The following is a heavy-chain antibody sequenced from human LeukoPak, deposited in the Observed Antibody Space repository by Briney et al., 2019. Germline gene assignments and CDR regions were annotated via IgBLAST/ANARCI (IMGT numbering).Heavy chain of an antibody. Sequence: PSETLSLTCTVSDGSVSSVGYYWGWIRQPPGKGLEWIGSIYYSGTTYYNPSLASRVTIFVDTSKNQFSLKLSSVTVADTAMYYCARVRYSYGAGLLDYWGQGTLVTVSS. CDR1: DGSVSSVGYY. V-gene: IGHV4-39*07. D-gene: IGHD5-18*01. J-gene: IGHJ4*02. CDR2: IYYSGTT. CDR3: ARVRYSYGAGLLDY.